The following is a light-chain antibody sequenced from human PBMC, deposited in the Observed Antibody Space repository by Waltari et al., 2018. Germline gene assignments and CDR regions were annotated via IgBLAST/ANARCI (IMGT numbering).Light chain of an antibody. CDR2: DAS. V-gene: IGLV2-8*01. CDR1: SSDVGGYNS. Sequence: HSALTQPPSASGSPGQSVTISCTGTSSDVGGYNSVSWYQQYPGKAPKPMLYDASKRPSGVPYRCPGSKSDNTASLTVSGLQAEDEADYYCSSYAGVNSHVFGTGTKVTVL. J-gene: IGLJ1*01. CDR3: SSYAGVNSHV.